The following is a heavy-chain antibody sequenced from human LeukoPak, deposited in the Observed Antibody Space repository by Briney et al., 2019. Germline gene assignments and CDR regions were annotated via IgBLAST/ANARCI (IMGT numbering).Heavy chain of an antibody. CDR3: AKAPVTTCRGAFCYPFDY. Sequence: GGSLRLSCAASGFTLSSYAMSWVRQAPGKGLEWVSATSDTGNTYHADSVKGRFTISRDSSKNTLFLQTNRLRPEDAAVYYCAKAPVTTCRGAFCYPFDYWGLGTLVTVSS. CDR1: GFTLSSYA. D-gene: IGHD2-15*01. CDR2: TSDTGNT. J-gene: IGHJ4*02. V-gene: IGHV3-23*01.